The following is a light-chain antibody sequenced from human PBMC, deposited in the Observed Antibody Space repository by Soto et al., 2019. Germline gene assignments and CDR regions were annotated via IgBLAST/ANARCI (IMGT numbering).Light chain of an antibody. CDR3: HQRQSWPRT. CDR2: QTS. CDR1: QYINTR. J-gene: IGKJ1*01. V-gene: IGKV3-11*01. Sequence: EIVLTQSPATLSSFPGDRVTLSCRASQYINTRLAWYQHRPGQAPRLLIYQTSIRAAGIPARFSASWTGTDFTLTINDVQPEDFAVYYCHQRQSWPRTFGQGTKVDTK.